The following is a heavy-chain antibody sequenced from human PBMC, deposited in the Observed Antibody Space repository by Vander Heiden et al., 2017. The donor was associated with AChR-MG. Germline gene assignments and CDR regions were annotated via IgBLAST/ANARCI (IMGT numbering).Heavy chain of an antibody. D-gene: IGHD2-2*02. CDR2: ISTNGGST. CDR3: VRGCSTTTCYMDS. J-gene: IGHJ4*02. Sequence: EVQLVESGGGLAQPGGSLRPSCSAFGFTLGTYAMDWVRQAPGKGLEYVSAISTNGGSTYYAASVKGRFSISRDNSKNTLYLQMSSLRPEDTAVYYCVRGCSTTTCYMDSWGQVTLVTVSS. CDR1: GFTLGTYA. V-gene: IGHV3-64D*06.